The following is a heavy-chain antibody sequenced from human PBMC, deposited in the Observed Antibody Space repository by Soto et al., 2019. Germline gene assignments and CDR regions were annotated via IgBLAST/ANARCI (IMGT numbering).Heavy chain of an antibody. V-gene: IGHV4-39*01. D-gene: IGHD1-26*01. CDR2: IPYTGDT. CDR1: GGSISSNSYY. Sequence: SETLSLTCTVSGGSISSNSYYWGWIRQPPGKGLEWIGSIPYTGDTNYNPSLKSRVTISVDTSKNQFSLKLSSVTAADTAVYYCARGLISGSQYSGGRYYLASSGQGTPVTGSS. J-gene: IGHJ4*02. CDR3: ARGLISGSQYSGGRYYLAS.